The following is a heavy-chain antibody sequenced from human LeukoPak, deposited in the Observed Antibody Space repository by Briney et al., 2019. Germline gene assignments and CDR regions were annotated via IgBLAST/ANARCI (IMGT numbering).Heavy chain of an antibody. CDR3: AKDLGLYSGYDQVGSDYYYYGMDV. V-gene: IGHV3-30*18. J-gene: IGHJ6*02. D-gene: IGHD5-12*01. Sequence: GRSLRLSCAASGFTFSSYGMHWVRQAPGKGLEWDAVISYDGSNKYYADSVKGRFTISRDNSKNTLYLQMNSLRAEDTAVYYCAKDLGLYSGYDQVGSDYYYYGMDVWGQGTTVTVSS. CDR1: GFTFSSYG. CDR2: ISYDGSNK.